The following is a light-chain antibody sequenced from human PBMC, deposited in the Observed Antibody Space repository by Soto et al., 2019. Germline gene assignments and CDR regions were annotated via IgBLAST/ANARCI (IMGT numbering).Light chain of an antibody. CDR3: QQRSNWPPRIT. CDR2: DAS. Sequence: EIVLTQSPATLSLSPGERATLSCRASQSVSSYLAWYQQKPGQAPRLLIYDASNRATGIPARFSGSGSETDFTLTISSLEPEDFAVYYCQQRSNWPPRITFGQGTRLEI. J-gene: IGKJ5*01. CDR1: QSVSSY. V-gene: IGKV3-11*01.